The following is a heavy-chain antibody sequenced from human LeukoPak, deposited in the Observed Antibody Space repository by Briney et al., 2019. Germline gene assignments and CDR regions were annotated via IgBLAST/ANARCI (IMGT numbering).Heavy chain of an antibody. CDR1: RFYFSTYD. J-gene: IGHJ4*02. V-gene: IGHV3-15*01. CDR3: ARAARGY. D-gene: IGHD6-25*01. CDR2: IKSKTDGGTT. Sequence: PGGSLRLSCTASRFYFSTYDMNWVRQVPGKGLEWVGRIKSKTDGGTTDYAAPVKGRFTISRDDSKNTLYLQMNSLKTEDTAVYYCARAARGYWGQGTLVTVSS.